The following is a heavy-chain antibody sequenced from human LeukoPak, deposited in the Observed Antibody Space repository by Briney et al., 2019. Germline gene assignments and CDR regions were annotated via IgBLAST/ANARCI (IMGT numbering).Heavy chain of an antibody. CDR2: IWYDGSNE. CDR3: AKGVEGAAPAGDY. J-gene: IGHJ4*02. V-gene: IGHV3-33*06. Sequence: PGRSVGLSCAASGFTFSSYGMHWVRQAPGKGLEWVAVIWYDGSNEYYADSVKGRFTISRDNSKNTLYLQMNSLRAEDTAVYYCAKGVEGAAPAGDYWGQGTLVTVFS. CDR1: GFTFSSYG. D-gene: IGHD6-13*01.